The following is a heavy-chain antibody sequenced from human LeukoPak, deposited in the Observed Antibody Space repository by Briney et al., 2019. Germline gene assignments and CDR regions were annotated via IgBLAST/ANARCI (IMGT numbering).Heavy chain of an antibody. CDR3: ARAPITSPFYFDY. CDR2: INWSGGST. J-gene: IGHJ4*02. CDR1: GFAFDEHG. V-gene: IGHV3-20*04. Sequence: GGSLRHSCTASGFAFDEHGMCWVRQVPGKGLEWVSGINWSGGSTGYADPLRGRFTISRDNAKNSLYLQMDSLRAEDTALYYCARAPITSPFYFDYWGQGTLVTVSS. D-gene: IGHD2-2*01.